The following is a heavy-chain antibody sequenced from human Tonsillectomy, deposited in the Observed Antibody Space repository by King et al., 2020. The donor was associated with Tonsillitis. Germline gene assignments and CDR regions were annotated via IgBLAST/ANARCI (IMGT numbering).Heavy chain of an antibody. Sequence: VQLVESGGGLVQPGGSLRLSCAASGFTLSSYAMSWVRQAPGKGLEWVSAISGSGGSTYYADSVKGRFTISRDNSKNTLYLQMNSLRAEDTAVYYCAKLSMIVVVVAATNSHFDYWGQGTLVTVSS. J-gene: IGHJ4*02. V-gene: IGHV3-23*04. CDR2: ISGSGGST. CDR3: AKLSMIVVVVAATNSHFDY. CDR1: GFTLSSYA. D-gene: IGHD2-15*01.